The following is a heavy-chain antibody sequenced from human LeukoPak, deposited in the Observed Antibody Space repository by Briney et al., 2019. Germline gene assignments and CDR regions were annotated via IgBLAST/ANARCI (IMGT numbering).Heavy chain of an antibody. CDR3: AREVSGLVVVINNYGMDV. D-gene: IGHD3-22*01. Sequence: GASVKVSCKASGYTFTSYDINWVRQATGQGLEWMGWMNPNSGNTGYAQKFQGRVTMTRDTSTSTVYMELSSLRSEDTAVYYCAREVSGLVVVINNYGMDVWGQGTTVTVSS. CDR1: GYTFTSYD. CDR2: MNPNSGNT. J-gene: IGHJ6*02. V-gene: IGHV1-8*01.